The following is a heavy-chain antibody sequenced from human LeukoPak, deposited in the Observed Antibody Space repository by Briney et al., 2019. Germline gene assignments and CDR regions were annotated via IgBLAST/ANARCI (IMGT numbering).Heavy chain of an antibody. D-gene: IGHD2-15*01. J-gene: IGHJ4*02. CDR3: AKDQLNRFCSAGSCSLTPDS. V-gene: IGHV3-23*01. Sequence: PGGSLRLSCAASGFTFSSYAMSWVRQAPGKGLEWVSAISGSGGSTYYADSVKGRFTISRDNSKNILYLQMNSLTAEDTALYYCAKDQLNRFCSAGSCSLTPDSWGQGTLVTVSS. CDR1: GFTFSSYA. CDR2: ISGSGGST.